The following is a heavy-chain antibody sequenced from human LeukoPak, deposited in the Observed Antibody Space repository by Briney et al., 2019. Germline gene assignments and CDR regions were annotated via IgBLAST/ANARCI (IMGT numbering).Heavy chain of an antibody. Sequence: SETLSLTCTVSGGSISSYYWSWIRQPPGKGLEWIGYIYYSGSTNYNPSLKSRVTISVDTSKNQFYLKLSSVTAADTAVYYCARDGPMTTVTPRLFDIRGQGTMVTVSS. D-gene: IGHD4-17*01. J-gene: IGHJ3*02. CDR1: GGSISSYY. CDR2: IYYSGST. CDR3: ARDGPMTTVTPRLFDI. V-gene: IGHV4-59*12.